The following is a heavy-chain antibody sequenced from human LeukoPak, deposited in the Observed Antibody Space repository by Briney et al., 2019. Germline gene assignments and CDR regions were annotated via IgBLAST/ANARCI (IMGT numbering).Heavy chain of an antibody. CDR3: ARDLPGSSWYALDS. Sequence: GGSLRLSCAASGFSLSTFNMNWVRQAPGKGLERVSCISGTGSVYYAASVRGRFTISRDNAGNSLLLQLNSLRTEDTAVYFCARDLPGSSWYALDSWGQGTLVTVSS. D-gene: IGHD6-13*01. V-gene: IGHV3-69-1*01. J-gene: IGHJ5*01. CDR1: GFSLSTFN. CDR2: ISGTGSV.